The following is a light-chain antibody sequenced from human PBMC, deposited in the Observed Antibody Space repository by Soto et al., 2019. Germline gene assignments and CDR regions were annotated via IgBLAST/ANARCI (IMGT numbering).Light chain of an antibody. V-gene: IGLV2-14*01. CDR3: SSYTTSSTLLYV. CDR2: EVS. CDR1: SSDVGGYNS. Sequence: QSVLTQPASVSGSPGQSITISCTGTSSDVGGYNSVSWYQQHPGKAPKLMIYEVSNRPSGVSNRFSGSKSGNTPSLTISGLQAEDEADYYCSSYTTSSTLLYVFGTGTKLTVL. J-gene: IGLJ1*01.